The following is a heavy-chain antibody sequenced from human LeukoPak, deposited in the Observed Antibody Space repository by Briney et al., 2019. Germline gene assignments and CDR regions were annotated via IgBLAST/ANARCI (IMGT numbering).Heavy chain of an antibody. J-gene: IGHJ5*02. Sequence: PGGSLRLSCAGSGFTFSSYRMNWVRQAPGKGLEWVSYISSSDSTIYYADSVKGRFTISRDNAKNSLYLQMNSLRAEDTAVYYCASDCSSTSCYGFDPWGQGTLVTVSS. CDR3: ASDCSSTSCYGFDP. CDR1: GFTFSSYR. CDR2: ISSSDSTI. D-gene: IGHD2-2*01. V-gene: IGHV3-48*04.